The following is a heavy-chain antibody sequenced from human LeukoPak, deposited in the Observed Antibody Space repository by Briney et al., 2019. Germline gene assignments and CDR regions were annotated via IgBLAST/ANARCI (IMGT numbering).Heavy chain of an antibody. V-gene: IGHV4-4*07. CDR2: IHASGSA. CDR3: ARDRESGRPGSDYFDC. CDR1: DGSISSHY. J-gene: IGHJ4*02. Sequence: PSETLSLTCTVSDGSISSHYWSWIRQPAGKGLEWIGRIHASGSADYNPSLKSRVTMSVDWSNTQFSLNLKSVTAADTAVYYCARDRESGRPGSDYFDCWGQGTQVTVSS.